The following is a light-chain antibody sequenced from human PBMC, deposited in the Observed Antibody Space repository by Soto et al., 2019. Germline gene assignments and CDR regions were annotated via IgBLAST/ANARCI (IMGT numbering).Light chain of an antibody. CDR1: QSVSSSY. CDR3: QQYDSSPVT. V-gene: IGKV3-20*01. Sequence: EIVLTQSPGTLSLSPGERATLSCRASQSVSSSYLAWYQQKPGQPPRLLIYGASSRATGIPDRFSGSGSATDFPLTISRLEPEDFAMYYCQQYDSSPVTFGQGTKVEIK. J-gene: IGKJ1*01. CDR2: GAS.